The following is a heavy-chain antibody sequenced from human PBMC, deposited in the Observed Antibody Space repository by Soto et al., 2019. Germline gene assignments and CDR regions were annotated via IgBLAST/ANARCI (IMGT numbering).Heavy chain of an antibody. CDR1: GFTLTNYW. Sequence: EVQLVESGGSLVQPGGSLRLSCAASGFTLTNYWMHWVRQAPGKGLVWVSRINSNGRSITYADSVKGRFTISRDNATNTLYLQMNSLRAEDTAVYYCARGGAARAYYYYGMDVWGQGTTVTVSS. V-gene: IGHV3-74*01. CDR2: INSNGRSI. CDR3: ARGGAARAYYYYGMDV. J-gene: IGHJ6*02. D-gene: IGHD6-13*01.